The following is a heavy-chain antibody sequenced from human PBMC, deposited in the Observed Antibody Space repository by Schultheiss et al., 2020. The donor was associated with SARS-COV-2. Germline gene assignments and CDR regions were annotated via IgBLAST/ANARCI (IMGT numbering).Heavy chain of an antibody. D-gene: IGHD2-2*01. CDR3: ARDHCSSTSCYPDY. Sequence: SETLSLTCTVSGGSISSYYWGWIRQPPGKGLEWIGSIYYSGSTSYNPSLKSRVTISVDTSKNQFSLKLSSVTAADTAVYYCARDHCSSTSCYPDYWGQGTLVTVSS. CDR2: IYYSGST. V-gene: IGHV4-59*01. CDR1: GGSISSYY. J-gene: IGHJ4*02.